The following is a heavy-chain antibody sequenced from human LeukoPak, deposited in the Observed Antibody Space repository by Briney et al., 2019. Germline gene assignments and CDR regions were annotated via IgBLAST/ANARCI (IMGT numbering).Heavy chain of an antibody. Sequence: SETLSLTCAVSGGSISSGGYSWRWIRQPPGKGLEWIGYIYHSGSTYYNPSLKSRVTISVGRSKNQFSLKLSSVTAADTAVYYCASVYGSGSSLDYWGQGTLVTVSS. CDR2: IYHSGST. CDR3: ASVYGSGSSLDY. V-gene: IGHV4-30-2*01. J-gene: IGHJ4*02. D-gene: IGHD3-10*01. CDR1: GGSISSGGYS.